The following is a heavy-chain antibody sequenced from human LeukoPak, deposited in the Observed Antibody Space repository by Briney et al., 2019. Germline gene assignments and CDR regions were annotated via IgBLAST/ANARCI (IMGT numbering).Heavy chain of an antibody. CDR1: GYTSTSYY. D-gene: IGHD1-1*01. V-gene: IGHV1-46*01. J-gene: IGHJ4*02. CDR3: ARDPLNWNDEKSQTFDY. CDR2: INPSGGST. Sequence: ASVKVSCKASGYTSTSYYMHWVRQALGQGLEWMGIINPSGGSTSYAQKFQGRVTMTRDTSTSTVYMELGSLRSEDTAVYYCARDPLNWNDEKSQTFDYWGQGTLVTVSS.